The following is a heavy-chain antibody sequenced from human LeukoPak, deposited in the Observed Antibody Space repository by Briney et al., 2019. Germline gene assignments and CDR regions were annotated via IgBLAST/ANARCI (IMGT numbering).Heavy chain of an antibody. CDR2: IYYSGST. CDR1: GGSFSGYY. CDR3: ARIRGSYSYYYYYYGMDV. Sequence: SETLSLTCAVYGGSFSGYYWGWLRQPPGKGLEWLGSIYYSGSTYYNPALKSRVTISVDTSKNQFSLKLSSVTAADTAVYYCARIRGSYSYYYYYYGMDVWGQGTTVTVSS. J-gene: IGHJ6*02. V-gene: IGHV4-39*07. D-gene: IGHD1-26*01.